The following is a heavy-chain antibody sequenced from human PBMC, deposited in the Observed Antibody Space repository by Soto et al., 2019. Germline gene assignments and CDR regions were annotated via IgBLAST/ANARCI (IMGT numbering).Heavy chain of an antibody. CDR1: GGSFSGYY. CDR2: INHSGST. D-gene: IGHD2-2*01. Sequence: SETLSLTCAVYGGSFSGYYWSWIRQPPGKGLEWIGEINHSGSTNYNSSLKSRVTISVDTSKNQFSLKLSSVTAADTAVYYCARKGDIVVVPAAIYYYYGMDVWGQGTTVTVSS. J-gene: IGHJ6*02. V-gene: IGHV4-34*01. CDR3: ARKGDIVVVPAAIYYYYGMDV.